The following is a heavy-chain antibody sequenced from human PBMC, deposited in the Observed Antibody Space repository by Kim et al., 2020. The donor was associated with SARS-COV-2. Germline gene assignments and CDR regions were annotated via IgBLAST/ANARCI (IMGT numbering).Heavy chain of an antibody. D-gene: IGHD3-10*01. V-gene: IGHV1-8*02. J-gene: IGHJ4*02. CDR2: MNPNSGNT. Sequence: ASVKVSCKASGYNFSTNAINWVRQATGQGLEWMGWMNPNSGNTDYAKKFQGRVTMTRNNSISTAYMELTSLTSDDTAVYFCARDLISGGSRTYAFWGQGTLVTVS. CDR1: GYNFSTNA. CDR3: ARDLISGGSRTYAF.